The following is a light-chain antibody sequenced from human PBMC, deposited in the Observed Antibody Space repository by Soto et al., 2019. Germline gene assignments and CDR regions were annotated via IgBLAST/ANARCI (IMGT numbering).Light chain of an antibody. CDR1: QSISRW. CDR3: QQSDSFPWT. J-gene: IGKJ1*01. CDR2: AAS. Sequence: IQMTQSPSSVSASVGDRVTITCRASQSISRWLVWYQQKPGRAPKLLIDAASSLQSGVPSRFSGSGSGTDFTLTISSLQPEDFATYYCQQSDSFPWTFGQGTKV. V-gene: IGKV1-12*01.